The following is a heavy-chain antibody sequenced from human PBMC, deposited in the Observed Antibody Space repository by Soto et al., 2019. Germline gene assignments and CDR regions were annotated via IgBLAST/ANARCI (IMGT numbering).Heavy chain of an antibody. J-gene: IGHJ6*02. CDR1: GYTFTSYD. CDR2: MNPNSGNT. V-gene: IGHV1-8*01. D-gene: IGHD3-16*01. Sequence: ASVKVSCKASGYTFTSYDINWVRQATGQGLEWMGWMNPNSGNTGYAQKFQGRVTMTRNTSISTAYMELSSLRSEDTAVYYCARVGAGGAYYYYGMDVWGQGTTVTVSS. CDR3: ARVGAGGAYYYYGMDV.